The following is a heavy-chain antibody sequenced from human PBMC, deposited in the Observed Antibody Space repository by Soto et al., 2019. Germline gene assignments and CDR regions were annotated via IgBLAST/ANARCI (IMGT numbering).Heavy chain of an antibody. J-gene: IGHJ5*02. CDR1: GGSISSTNW. D-gene: IGHD1-1*01. Sequence: QVQLRESGPGLVKPSGTLSLNCAVSGGSISSTNWWTWVRQSPGKGLEWIGEMYHSGSTTYNPSRRGRVTVSGDKSNNRFSRQRRHVTAADTAVYYCATVPPRIQLAVLPIATWGQGTLVTVSA. V-gene: IGHV4-4*02. CDR3: ATVPPRIQLAVLPIAT. CDR2: MYHSGST.